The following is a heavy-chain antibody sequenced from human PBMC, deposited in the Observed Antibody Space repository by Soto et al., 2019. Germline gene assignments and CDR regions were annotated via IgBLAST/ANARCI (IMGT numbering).Heavy chain of an antibody. Sequence: AAVKVSCKASGYTFTSYGISWVRQSPGQWLELMGWISAYNGNTNYAQKLQGRVTMTTDTSTSTAYMELRSLRSDDTAVYYCARDPHLNYYDSSGYSDYWGQGTLVTVSS. CDR2: ISAYNGNT. V-gene: IGHV1-18*04. CDR3: ARDPHLNYYDSSGYSDY. CDR1: GYTFTSYG. D-gene: IGHD3-22*01. J-gene: IGHJ4*02.